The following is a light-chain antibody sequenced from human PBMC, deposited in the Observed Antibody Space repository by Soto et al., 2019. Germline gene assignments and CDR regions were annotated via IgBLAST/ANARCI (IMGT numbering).Light chain of an antibody. J-gene: IGLJ1*01. V-gene: IGLV2-14*01. Sequence: QSALSQPDSVSGAPGQSITISRTGASSDIGAYNYVSWYQQHTGEAPKLIIYEVRNQPSGVSDRFSGSKSGNTSSQTISCLQAEDDADYSFSLYTSDNIDVFGKGTKVTVL. CDR1: SSDIGAYNY. CDR3: SLYTSDNIDV. CDR2: EVR.